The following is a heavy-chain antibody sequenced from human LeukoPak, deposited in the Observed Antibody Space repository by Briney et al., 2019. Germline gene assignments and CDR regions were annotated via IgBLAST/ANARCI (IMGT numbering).Heavy chain of an antibody. Sequence: GGSLRLSCAASGFTFNNYGMSWVRQAPGKGLEWVSAISGSGGSTYYADSVKGRFTTSRDNSKNTLYLKMNSLRAEDTAVYYCAKGRGWLQFFDYWGQGTLVTVSS. V-gene: IGHV3-23*01. CDR2: ISGSGGST. D-gene: IGHD5-24*01. CDR3: AKGRGWLQFFDY. J-gene: IGHJ4*02. CDR1: GFTFNNYG.